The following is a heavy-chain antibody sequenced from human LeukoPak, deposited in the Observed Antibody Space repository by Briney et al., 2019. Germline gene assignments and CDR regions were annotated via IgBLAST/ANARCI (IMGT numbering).Heavy chain of an antibody. D-gene: IGHD5-18*01. J-gene: IGHJ4*02. CDR3: AKGVGYTYGYALDY. V-gene: IGHV3-30*18. CDR2: ISYDGNNK. CDR1: GFTFSNYS. Sequence: GGSLRLSCAASGFTFSNYSMNWVRQAPGKGLEWVGVISYDGNNKYYADSVKGRFTISRDNSKNTLYLQMNSLRAEDTAVYYCAKGVGYTYGYALDYWGQGTLVTVSS.